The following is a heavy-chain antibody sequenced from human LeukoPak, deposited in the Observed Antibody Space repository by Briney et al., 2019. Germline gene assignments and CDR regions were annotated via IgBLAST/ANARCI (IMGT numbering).Heavy chain of an antibody. CDR1: GGSFSGYY. D-gene: IGHD5-12*01. CDR3: ARHGNSGYDYFDY. J-gene: IGHJ4*02. CDR2: INHSGST. Sequence: PSETLSLTCAVYGGSFSGYYWGWIRQPPGKGLEWIGEINHSGSTNYNPSLKSRVTISVDTSKNQFSLKLSSVTAADTAVYYCARHGNSGYDYFDYWGQGTLVTVSS. V-gene: IGHV4-34*01.